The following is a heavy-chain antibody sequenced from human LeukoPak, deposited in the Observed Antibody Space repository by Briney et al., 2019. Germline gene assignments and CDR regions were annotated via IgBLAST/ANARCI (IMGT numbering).Heavy chain of an antibody. CDR2: IYYSGST. CDR3: ARVGYCSSTSCYWGFDY. J-gene: IGHJ4*02. V-gene: IGHV4-59*01. CDR1: GGSISSYY. D-gene: IGHD2-2*01. Sequence: PSETLSLTCTVSGGSISSYYWSWIRQPPGKGLEWIGYIYYSGSTNYNPSLKSRVTISVDTSKNQFSLKLSSVTAADTAVYYCARVGYCSSTSCYWGFDYWGQGTLVTVSS.